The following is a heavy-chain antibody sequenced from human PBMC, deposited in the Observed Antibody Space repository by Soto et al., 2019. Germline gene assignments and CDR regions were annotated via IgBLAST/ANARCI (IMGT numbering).Heavy chain of an antibody. D-gene: IGHD2-8*02. CDR1: GFTFSGYW. CDR2: ISPDGSEE. CDR3: TRDLNHDTGP. J-gene: IGHJ5*02. Sequence: EVQLVESGGGLVQPGGSLRLSCAASGFTFSGYWMTWVRQAPGKELEGVANISPDGSEEYYVDSVKGRFTISRDNAKNSVYLQMNSLRGEDTALYYCTRDLNHDTGPWGQGTQVTVSS. V-gene: IGHV3-7*04.